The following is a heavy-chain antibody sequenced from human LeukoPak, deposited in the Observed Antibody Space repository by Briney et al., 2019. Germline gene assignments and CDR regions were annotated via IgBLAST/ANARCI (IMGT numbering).Heavy chain of an antibody. Sequence: GGSLRLSCAASGFTFSSYAMSWVRQAPGKGLEWVSAISGSGGSTYYADSVKGRFTISRDNSRNTLYLQMNSLRAEDTAVYYCAKSHLEYYNWNYVEVYYFDYWGQGTLVTVSS. D-gene: IGHD1-7*01. CDR3: AKSHLEYYNWNYVEVYYFDY. J-gene: IGHJ4*02. CDR2: ISGSGGST. CDR1: GFTFSSYA. V-gene: IGHV3-23*01.